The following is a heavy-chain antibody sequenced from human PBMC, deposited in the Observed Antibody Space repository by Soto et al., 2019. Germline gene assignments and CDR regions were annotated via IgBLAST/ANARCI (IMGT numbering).Heavy chain of an antibody. Sequence: PGGSLRLSCAASGFPFSSYAMTWVRQGPGKGLEWVSAISNSGDTTYYADSVKGRFTISRDNSQNTLYLQMNSLRAEDTAVYFCAKARGYPWFFDYWGQGTLVTVSS. J-gene: IGHJ4*01. CDR2: ISNSGDTT. D-gene: IGHD5-12*01. CDR3: AKARGYPWFFDY. V-gene: IGHV3-23*01. CDR1: GFPFSSYA.